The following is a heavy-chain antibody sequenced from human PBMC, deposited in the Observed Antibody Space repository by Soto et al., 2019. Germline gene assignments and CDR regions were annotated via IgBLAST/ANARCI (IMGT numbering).Heavy chain of an antibody. CDR1: GGSITNYY. D-gene: IGHD3-9*01. CDR2: VYYTGST. J-gene: IGHJ4*02. CDR3: ARVRPRRYSNSAFDY. V-gene: IGHV4-59*12. Sequence: PSETLSLACTVSGGSITNYYWTWIRQTPGKGLEWIGYVYYTGSTNYNPSLKSRVHISIDKSKNEFYLNLTSVTAAETAIYYCARVRPRRYSNSAFDYWGQGTLVTVSS.